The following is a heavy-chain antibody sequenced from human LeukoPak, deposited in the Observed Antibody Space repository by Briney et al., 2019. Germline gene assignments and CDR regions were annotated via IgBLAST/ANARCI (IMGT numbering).Heavy chain of an antibody. CDR2: TYYRSTWYN. Sequence: SQTLSLTCAISGDSVSSNSVTWNWIRQSPSRGLEWLGRTYYRSTWYNDYAVSVRGRITVNPDTPKNQFSLHLNSVTPEDTAVYYCARRLTQYDCFDPWGQGILVTVSS. V-gene: IGHV6-1*01. D-gene: IGHD2-2*01. CDR3: ARRLTQYDCFDP. CDR1: GDSVSSNSVT. J-gene: IGHJ5*02.